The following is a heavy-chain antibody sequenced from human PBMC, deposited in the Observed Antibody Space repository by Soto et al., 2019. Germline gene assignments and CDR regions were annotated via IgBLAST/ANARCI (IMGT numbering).Heavy chain of an antibody. J-gene: IGHJ4*02. Sequence: PGGSLRLSCAASGFTFSSYAMHWVRQAPGKGLEWVAVISYDGSNKYYADSVKGRFTISRDNSKNTLYLQMNSLRAEDTAVYYCARDPWIQPVSGLVDYWGQGTLVTVSS. CDR1: GFTFSSYA. CDR3: ARDPWIQPVSGLVDY. D-gene: IGHD5-18*01. V-gene: IGHV3-30-3*01. CDR2: ISYDGSNK.